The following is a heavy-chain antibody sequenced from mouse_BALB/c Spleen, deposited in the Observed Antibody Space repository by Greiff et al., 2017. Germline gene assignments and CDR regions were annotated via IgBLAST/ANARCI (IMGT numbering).Heavy chain of an antibody. J-gene: IGHJ3*01. V-gene: IGHV3-6*02. CDR3: ARGDGNYLAY. Sequence: ESGPGLVKPSQSLSLTCSVTGYSITSGYYWNWIRQFPGNKLEWMGYISYDGSNNYNPSLKNRISITRDTSKNQFFLKLNSVTTEDTATYYCARGDGNYLAYWGQGTLVTVSA. CDR2: ISYDGSN. CDR1: GYSITSGYY. D-gene: IGHD2-1*01.